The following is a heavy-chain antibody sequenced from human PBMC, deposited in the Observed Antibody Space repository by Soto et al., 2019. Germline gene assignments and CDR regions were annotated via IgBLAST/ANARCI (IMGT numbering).Heavy chain of an antibody. CDR3: ARDRYYDSSGYSYYFDY. CDR1: GFTFSSYG. D-gene: IGHD3-22*01. J-gene: IGHJ4*02. Sequence: GGSLRLSCAASGFTFSSYGMHWVRQAPGKGLEWVAVIWYDGSNKYYADSVKGRFTISRDNSKNTLYLQMNSLRAEDTAVYYCARDRYYDSSGYSYYFDYWGQGTLVTVYS. V-gene: IGHV3-33*01. CDR2: IWYDGSNK.